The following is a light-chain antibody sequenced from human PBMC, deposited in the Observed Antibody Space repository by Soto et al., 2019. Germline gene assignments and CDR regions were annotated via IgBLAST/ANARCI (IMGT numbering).Light chain of an antibody. Sequence: DIQMTQSPSTLSASVGDRVTITCRASQSISSWLAWYQQKPGKAPKLLIYDASSLESGVPSRFSGSGSGTEFTLTISSLQPDDFPTYYCQQYNSYSQYTFGQGTKLEIK. CDR2: DAS. CDR3: QQYNSYSQYT. V-gene: IGKV1-5*01. J-gene: IGKJ2*01. CDR1: QSISSW.